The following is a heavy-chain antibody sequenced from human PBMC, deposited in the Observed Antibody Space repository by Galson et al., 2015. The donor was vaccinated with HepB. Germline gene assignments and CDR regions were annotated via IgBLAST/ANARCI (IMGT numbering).Heavy chain of an antibody. CDR1: GFSLSTNGVG. J-gene: IGHJ4*02. CDR2: IYWDDDK. D-gene: IGHD2-21*01. V-gene: IGHV2-5*02. CDR3: ARNAYALVDY. Sequence: PALVKPTQTLTLTCTFSGFSLSTNGVGVGWTRQPPGKALEWLALIYWDDDKRYSPSLKSRLTISKDTSKNQVVVTMTNMDPVDTATYYCARNAYALVDYWGQGTLVTVSS.